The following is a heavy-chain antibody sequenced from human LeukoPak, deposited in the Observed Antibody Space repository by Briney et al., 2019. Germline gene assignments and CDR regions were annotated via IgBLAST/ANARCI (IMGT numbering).Heavy chain of an antibody. CDR2: ISGSGGST. D-gene: IGHD2-2*01. J-gene: IGHJ4*02. CDR3: AKDLRYCSSTSCYLVY. CDR1: GFTFSSYS. V-gene: IGHV3-23*01. Sequence: PGGSLRLSCAASGFTFSSYSMNWVRQAPGKGLEWVSAISGSGGSTYYADSVKGRFTISRDNSKNTLYLQMNSLRAEDTAVYYCAKDLRYCSSTSCYLVYWGQGTLVTVSS.